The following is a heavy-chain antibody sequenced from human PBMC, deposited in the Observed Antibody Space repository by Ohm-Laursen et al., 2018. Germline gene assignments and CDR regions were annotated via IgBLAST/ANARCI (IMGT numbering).Heavy chain of an antibody. J-gene: IGHJ4*02. CDR2: IRGKPNGGTT. D-gene: IGHD6-13*01. CDR3: TREGAAAGSKFDY. CDR1: GFTFGDNA. V-gene: IGHV3-49*04. Sequence: SLRLSCAASGFTFGDNAMMWVRQAPGKGLEWVGFIRGKPNGGTTEYAASVKGRFTILRDDSKSIAYLQMSSLKTEDTAMYYCTREGAAAGSKFDYWGQGTLVTVSS.